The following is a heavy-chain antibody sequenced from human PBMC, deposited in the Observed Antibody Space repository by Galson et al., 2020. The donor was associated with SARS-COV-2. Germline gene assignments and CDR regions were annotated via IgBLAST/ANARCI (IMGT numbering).Heavy chain of an antibody. D-gene: IGHD4-4*01. Sequence: GGSLRLSCAASGFTVSSNYMSWVRQAPGKGLEWVSVIYSGGSTYYADSVKGRFTISRDNSKNTLYLQMNSLRAEDTAVYYCARDLQYYGMDVWGQGTTVTVSS. CDR3: ARDLQYYGMDV. J-gene: IGHJ6*02. V-gene: IGHV3-53*01. CDR1: GFTVSSNY. CDR2: IYSGGST.